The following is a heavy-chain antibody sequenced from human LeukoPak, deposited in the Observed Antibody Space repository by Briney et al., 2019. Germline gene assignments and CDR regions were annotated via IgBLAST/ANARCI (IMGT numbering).Heavy chain of an antibody. CDR2: IYSGGST. V-gene: IGHV3-66*01. Sequence: GGSLRLSCAASGFTVSSNYMSWVRQAPGKGLEWVSVIYSGGSTYYADSVKGRFTISRDNSKNTLYLQMNSLRAEDTAVYYCARDYDDSSGYYYDYWGQGTLVTVSS. J-gene: IGHJ4*02. D-gene: IGHD3-22*01. CDR3: ARDYDDSSGYYYDY. CDR1: GFTVSSNY.